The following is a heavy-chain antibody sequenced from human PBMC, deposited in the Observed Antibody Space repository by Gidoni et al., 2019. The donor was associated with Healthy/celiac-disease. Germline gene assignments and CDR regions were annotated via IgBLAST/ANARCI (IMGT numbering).Heavy chain of an antibody. CDR2: INHSGST. V-gene: IGHV4-34*01. CDR3: ARVSRDGYNYGFDY. Sequence: QVQLQQWGAGLLKPSETLSLTCAVYGGSFSGYYWSWIRQPPGKGLEWIGEINHSGSTNYNPSLKSRVTISVDTSKNQFSLKLSSVTAADTAVYYCARVSRDGYNYGFDYWGQGTLVTVSS. D-gene: IGHD5-12*01. CDR1: GGSFSGYY. J-gene: IGHJ4*02.